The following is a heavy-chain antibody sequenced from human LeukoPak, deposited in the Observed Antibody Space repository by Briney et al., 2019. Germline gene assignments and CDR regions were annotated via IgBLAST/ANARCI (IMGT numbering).Heavy chain of an antibody. Sequence: ASVKVSCKASGYIFSDYYIHWVRQVPGQGLEWMGWLNPNSGGTNSAQKFQGRVTMTSDTSITTAYMDLSSLTSDDTAVYYCARGLDRVAADNWGQGTLVTVSS. CDR3: ARGLDRVAADN. CDR1: GYIFSDYY. D-gene: IGHD6-19*01. V-gene: IGHV1-2*02. CDR2: LNPNSGGT. J-gene: IGHJ4*02.